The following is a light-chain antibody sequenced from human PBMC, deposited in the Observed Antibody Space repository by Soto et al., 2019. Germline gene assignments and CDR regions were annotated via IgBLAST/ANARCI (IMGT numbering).Light chain of an antibody. CDR2: AAS. Sequence: DIQMTLSPSSLSASIRDRVTITCRASQGISNYLAWYQQKPGKVPKLLIYAASTLQSGVPSRFSGSGSGTDFTLTISSLQPEDVGVYFCHQLNKFGQGRRLEIK. CDR3: HQLNK. J-gene: IGKJ5*01. V-gene: IGKV1-27*01. CDR1: QGISNY.